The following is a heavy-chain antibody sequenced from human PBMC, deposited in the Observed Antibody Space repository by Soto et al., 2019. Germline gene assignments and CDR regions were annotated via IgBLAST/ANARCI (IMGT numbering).Heavy chain of an antibody. Sequence: QVQLVESGGGVVQPGRSLRLSCAASGFTFSSYGMHWVRQAPGKGLEWVAVIWLDGSNKYYADSVKGRFTISRDNSKNPPYLQMDRPRAEDTAVYYCARGLWSFDYWGQGNLVTVSS. V-gene: IGHV3-33*01. CDR2: IWLDGSNK. D-gene: IGHD5-18*01. CDR1: GFTFSSYG. CDR3: ARGLWSFDY. J-gene: IGHJ4*02.